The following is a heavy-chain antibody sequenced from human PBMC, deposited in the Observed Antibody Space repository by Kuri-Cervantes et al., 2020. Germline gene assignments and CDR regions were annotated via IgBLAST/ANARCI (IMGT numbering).Heavy chain of an antibody. Sequence: SGPTLVKPTQTLTLTCTFSELSLSASGVGVGWIRQPPGKALEWLALIYRGDDKRYGPSLKSRVIITKDTSKNQVVLTMTNMDPVDTATYYCARSGDGYKFDFWGQGTLVTVSS. CDR3: ARSGDGYKFDF. D-gene: IGHD5-24*01. J-gene: IGHJ4*02. CDR2: IYRGDDK. V-gene: IGHV2-5*05. CDR1: ELSLSASGVG.